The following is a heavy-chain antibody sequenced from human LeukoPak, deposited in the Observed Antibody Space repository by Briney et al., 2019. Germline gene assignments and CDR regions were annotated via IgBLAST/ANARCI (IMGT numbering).Heavy chain of an antibody. V-gene: IGHV4-38-2*02. CDR1: GYSISSGYY. J-gene: IGHJ4*02. CDR3: AREGLTGTTLDY. Sequence: SETLSLTCTVSGYSISSGYYWGWIRQPPGKGLEWIGSIYHSGSTYYNPSLKSRVTISVGTSKNQFSLKLSSVTAADTAVYYCAREGLTGTTLDYWGQGTLVTVSS. CDR2: IYHSGST. D-gene: IGHD1-7*01.